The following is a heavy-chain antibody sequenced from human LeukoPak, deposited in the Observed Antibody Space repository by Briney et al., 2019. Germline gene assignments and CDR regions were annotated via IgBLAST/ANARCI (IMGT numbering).Heavy chain of an antibody. Sequence: PGGSLRLSCAASGFTFSTYAMSWVRQAPGKGLEWVSTISGSGGGTYFADSVKGRFTISRDNSKNTPYLQMNSLRAEDTAVYYCAELGITMIGGVWGKGTTVTISS. CDR3: AELGITMIGGV. D-gene: IGHD3-10*02. V-gene: IGHV3-23*01. CDR1: GFTFSTYA. J-gene: IGHJ6*04. CDR2: ISGSGGGT.